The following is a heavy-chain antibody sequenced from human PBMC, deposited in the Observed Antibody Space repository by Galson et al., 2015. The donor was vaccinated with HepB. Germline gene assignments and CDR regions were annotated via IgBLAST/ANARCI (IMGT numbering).Heavy chain of an antibody. D-gene: IGHD2-2*01. CDR2: FDPEDGET. CDR1: GYTLTELS. J-gene: IGHJ5*02. V-gene: IGHV1-24*01. Sequence: KVSCKVSGYTLTELSMHWVRQAPGKGLEWMGGFDPEDGETIYAQKFQGRVTMTEDTSTDTAYMELSSLRSEDTAVYYCATGRDCSSTSCYRPANWFDPWGQGTLVTVSS. CDR3: ATGRDCSSTSCYRPANWFDP.